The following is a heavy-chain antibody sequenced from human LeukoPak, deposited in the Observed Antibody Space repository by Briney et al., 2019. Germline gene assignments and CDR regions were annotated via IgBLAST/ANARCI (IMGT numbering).Heavy chain of an antibody. CDR3: ARAYHQGGNFDY. J-gene: IGHJ4*02. V-gene: IGHV1-24*01. D-gene: IGHD2-15*01. CDR1: GYTLTELS. CDR2: FDPEDGET. Sequence: ASVKVSCKVSGYTLTELSMHWVRQAPGKGLEWMGGFDPEDGETIYAQKFQGRVTMTEDTSTDTAYMELSSLRSEDTAVYYCARAYHQGGNFDYWGQGTLVTVSS.